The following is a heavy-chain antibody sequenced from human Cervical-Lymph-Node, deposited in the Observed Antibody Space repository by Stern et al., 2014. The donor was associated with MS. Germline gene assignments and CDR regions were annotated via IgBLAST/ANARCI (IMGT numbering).Heavy chain of an antibody. CDR2: ISWNSAYK. Sequence: VQLVQSGGALVQPGRSLRLSCAASGFTFGEYAMYWVRQAPGKGLEWVSRISWNSAYKGYADSVKGRFTISRDNAKNFLYLQMNSLKPEDTALYYCAKDLRNDYYYGMDVWGQGTTVIVSS. CDR1: GFTFGEYA. CDR3: AKDLRNDYYYGMDV. J-gene: IGHJ6*02. V-gene: IGHV3-9*01. D-gene: IGHD4-11*01.